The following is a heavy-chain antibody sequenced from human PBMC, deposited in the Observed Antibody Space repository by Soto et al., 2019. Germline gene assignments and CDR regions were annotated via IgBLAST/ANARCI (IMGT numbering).Heavy chain of an antibody. CDR1: GGSFSGYY. D-gene: IGHD6-6*01. V-gene: IGHV4-34*01. CDR3: AIGSKQLVRYYGVDG. Sequence: PSETLSLTCAVYGGSFSGYYWSWIRQPPGKGLEWIGEINHSGSTNYNPSLKSRVTISVDTSKNQFSLKLSSVTAADTAVYYCAIGSKQLVRYYGVDGWGQGTTVTVSS. CDR2: INHSGST. J-gene: IGHJ6*02.